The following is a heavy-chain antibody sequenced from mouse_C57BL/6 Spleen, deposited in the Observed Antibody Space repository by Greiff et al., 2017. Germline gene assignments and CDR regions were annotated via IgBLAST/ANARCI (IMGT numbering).Heavy chain of an antibody. CDR1: GYTFTSYW. CDR2: IYPGSGST. J-gene: IGHJ4*01. D-gene: IGHD3-1*01. Sequence: QVQLQQPGAELVKPGASVKMSCKASGYTFTSYWITWVKQRPGQGLEWIGDIYPGSGSTNYNEKFKSKATLTVDTSSSIAYMQLSSLTSEDSAVYYCARSGLSGYYAMDYWGQGTSVTVSS. V-gene: IGHV1-55*01. CDR3: ARSGLSGYYAMDY.